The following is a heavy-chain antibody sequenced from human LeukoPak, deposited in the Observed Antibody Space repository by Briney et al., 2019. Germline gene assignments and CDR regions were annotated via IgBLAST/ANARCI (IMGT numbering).Heavy chain of an antibody. D-gene: IGHD3-10*01. CDR2: IIPDFGTT. CDR3: ARDRGDYFDY. Sequence: SVRVSCTAPGGTFSRFTISWMRQAPVQGLEWMGGIIPDFGTTYNGQKFQGRLTVTADESTDTAYMNLRGLTSEDTAVYYCARDRGDYFDYWGQGTPVTVSS. V-gene: IGHV1-69*13. CDR1: GGTFSRFT. J-gene: IGHJ4*02.